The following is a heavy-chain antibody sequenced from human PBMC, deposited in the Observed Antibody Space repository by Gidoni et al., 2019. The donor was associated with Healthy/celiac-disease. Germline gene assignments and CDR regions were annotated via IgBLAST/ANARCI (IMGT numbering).Heavy chain of an antibody. Sequence: QVQLVQSGAEVKKPGASVKVSCKASGYPFTGYYMHWVRQAPGQGLEWMGWINPNSGGTNYAQKFQGRVTMTRDTSISTAYMELSRLRSDDTAVYYCARSSVPYCGGDCYPDYWGQGTLVTVSS. CDR1: GYPFTGYY. J-gene: IGHJ4*02. D-gene: IGHD2-21*02. CDR2: INPNSGGT. CDR3: ARSSVPYCGGDCYPDY. V-gene: IGHV1-2*02.